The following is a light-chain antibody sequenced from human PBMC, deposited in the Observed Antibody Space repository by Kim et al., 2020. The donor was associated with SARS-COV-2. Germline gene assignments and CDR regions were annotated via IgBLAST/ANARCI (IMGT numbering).Light chain of an antibody. CDR1: QSIGSS. V-gene: IGKV1-5*03. Sequence: ASVGDRVTITCRDSQSIGSSLAWYEQKPGKAPKVLVFRASNVESGVPSRFSGSGSGTEFTLAISSLQPDDFVSYYCQQHHSYSITFGGGTKVDIK. CDR3: QQHHSYSIT. CDR2: RAS. J-gene: IGKJ4*01.